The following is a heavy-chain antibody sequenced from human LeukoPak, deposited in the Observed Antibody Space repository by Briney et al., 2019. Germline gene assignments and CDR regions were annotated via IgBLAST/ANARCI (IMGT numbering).Heavy chain of an antibody. V-gene: IGHV4-34*01. CDR1: DGSLSGHY. J-gene: IGHJ4*02. Sequence: PSETLSLTCAVYDGSLSGHYWSWIRQTPGKGLEWIGEINHSGSTNYNPSLKSRVTISGDMSKNQFSLKVTSVTAADTAVYYCARVSRGNSVGGDYWGQGTLVTVSS. D-gene: IGHD4-23*01. CDR3: ARVSRGNSVGGDY. CDR2: INHSGST.